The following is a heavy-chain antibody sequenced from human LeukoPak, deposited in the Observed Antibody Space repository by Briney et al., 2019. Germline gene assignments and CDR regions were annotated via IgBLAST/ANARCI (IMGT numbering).Heavy chain of an antibody. CDR2: RNPNSGNT. D-gene: IGHD3-10*01. CDR3: ARGHRLGYYASGSYYTLDP. Sequence: ASVKVSCKASGYTFTSYDINWGRQATGQGPEWMGWRNPNSGNTGYAQNFQGRVTMNRNTSIRTAYLELSSLRSEDTAVYYCARGHRLGYYASGSYYTLDPWGQGTLVTVSS. CDR1: GYTFTSYD. J-gene: IGHJ5*02. V-gene: IGHV1-8*01.